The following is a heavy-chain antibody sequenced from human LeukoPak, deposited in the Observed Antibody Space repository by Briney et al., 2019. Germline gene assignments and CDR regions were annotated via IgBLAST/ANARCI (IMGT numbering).Heavy chain of an antibody. CDR1: GYTFTNYG. CDR2: ISAYNGNT. V-gene: IGHV1-18*01. D-gene: IGHD3-22*01. J-gene: IGHJ1*01. CDR3: ARDYYDSSGYAEYFQH. Sequence: ASVTVSCKASGYTFTNYGISWVRQAPGQGLEWMGWISAYNGNTNYAQKLQGRVTMTTDTSTSTAYMELRSLRSDDTAVYYCARDYYDSSGYAEYFQHWGQGTLVTVSS.